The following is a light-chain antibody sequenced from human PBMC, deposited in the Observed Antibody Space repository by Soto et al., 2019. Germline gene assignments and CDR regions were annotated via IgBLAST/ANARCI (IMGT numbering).Light chain of an antibody. CDR1: SSDVGGYNY. V-gene: IGLV2-14*01. J-gene: IGLJ1*01. Sequence: QSVLTQPASVSGSPGQSITISCTGTSSDVGGYNYVSWYQQHPGKAPKLMIYDVSNRPSGVSNRFSGSKSGNTASLTISGLQAEDEADYYCSSYTRSSTSYVFGTGTKLTVL. CDR2: DVS. CDR3: SSYTRSSTSYV.